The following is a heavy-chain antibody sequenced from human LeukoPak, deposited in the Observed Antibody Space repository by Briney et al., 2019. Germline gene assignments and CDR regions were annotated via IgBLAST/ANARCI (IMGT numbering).Heavy chain of an antibody. CDR1: RYSFTSYW. V-gene: IGHV5-51*01. CDR3: ARITSSWCFDY. Sequence: GESLKISCKGSRYSFTSYWIAWVRQMPGKGLEWMGIIWPGDSDTRYSPSFQGQVTISDDKSINTAYLQWSSLKASDTAIYYCARITSSWCFDYWGQGTLVTVSS. D-gene: IGHD2-2*01. CDR2: IWPGDSDT. J-gene: IGHJ4*02.